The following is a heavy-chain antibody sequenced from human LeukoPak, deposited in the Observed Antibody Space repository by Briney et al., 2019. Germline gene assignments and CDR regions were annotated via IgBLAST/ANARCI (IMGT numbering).Heavy chain of an antibody. Sequence: GASVKVSCKASGYTFTSYDINWVRQATGQGLEWMGWMNPNSGNTGYAQKFQGRVTMTRNTSISTAYMELSSLRSEDTAVYYCASMVRGVNNYYYYYGMDVWGQGTTVTVSS. J-gene: IGHJ6*02. CDR3: ASMVRGVNNYYYYYGMDV. CDR1: GYTFTSYD. V-gene: IGHV1-8*01. D-gene: IGHD3-10*01. CDR2: MNPNSGNT.